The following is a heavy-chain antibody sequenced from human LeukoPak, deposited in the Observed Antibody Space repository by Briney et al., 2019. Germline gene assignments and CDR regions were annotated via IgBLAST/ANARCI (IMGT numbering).Heavy chain of an antibody. CDR2: ISAYNGNT. V-gene: IGHV1-18*01. CDR1: GYTFTNYG. CDR3: ARDHPFSQYSSSWYRFDY. D-gene: IGHD6-13*01. J-gene: IGHJ4*02. Sequence: ASVKVSCKASGYTFTNYGVSWVRQAPGQGLEWMGWISAYNGNTNYAQKLQGRVTMTTDTSTSTAYMELRSLRSDDTAVYYCARDHPFSQYSSSWYRFDYWGQGTLVTVSS.